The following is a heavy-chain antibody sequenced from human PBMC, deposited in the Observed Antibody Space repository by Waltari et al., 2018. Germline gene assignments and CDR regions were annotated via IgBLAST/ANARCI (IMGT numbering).Heavy chain of an antibody. CDR1: GDSLSSYY. CDR3: ARALVTTRIYFDY. CDR2: ISYTGST. Sequence: GQLQESGPGLVTPSETLSLTCTVSGDSLSSYYWSWIRQPPGKGLEWIGYISYTGSTNYNPSLKSRVTFSVDTSKNQFSLKLSSATAADTAVYYCARALVTTRIYFDYWGLGTLVTVSS. V-gene: IGHV4-59*08. J-gene: IGHJ4*02. D-gene: IGHD5-12*01.